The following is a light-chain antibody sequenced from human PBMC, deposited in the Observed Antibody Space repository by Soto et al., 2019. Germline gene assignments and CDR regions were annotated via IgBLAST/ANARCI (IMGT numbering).Light chain of an antibody. J-gene: IGLJ2*01. CDR3: SSYTSSSTYVV. Sequence: QPVLTQPASVSGSPGQSITISCTGTSSDVGGYNYVSWYQHHPGKAPKLMIYDVSNRPSGVSNRFSGSKSGNTASLTISGLQAEDEADYYCSSYTSSSTYVVFGGGNKLTVL. CDR1: SSDVGGYNY. V-gene: IGLV2-14*03. CDR2: DVS.